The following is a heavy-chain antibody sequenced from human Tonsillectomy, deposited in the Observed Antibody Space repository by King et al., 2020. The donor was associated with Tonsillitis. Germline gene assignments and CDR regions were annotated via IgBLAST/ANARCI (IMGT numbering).Heavy chain of an antibody. J-gene: IGHJ4*02. CDR2: IYYTGST. D-gene: IGHD4-23*01. Sequence: QLQESGPGLVKPSETLSLTCSVSGGFISSYFWSWIRQPPGRGLEWIGYIYYTGSTNYNPSLKSRVTISVDSSKNQFSLRLSSVTAADTAGYYCARDVGGNSDYWGQGTLVTVSS. V-gene: IGHV4-59*01. CDR1: GGFISSYF. CDR3: ARDVGGNSDY.